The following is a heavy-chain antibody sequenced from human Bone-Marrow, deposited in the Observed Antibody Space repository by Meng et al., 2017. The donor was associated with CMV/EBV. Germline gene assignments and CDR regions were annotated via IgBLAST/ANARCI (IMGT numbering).Heavy chain of an antibody. Sequence: GESLKISCAASGFTFSSYWMHWVRQAPGKGLVWVSRINSDGSSTSYADSVKGRFTISRDNAKNTLYLQMNSLRAEDTAVYYCARARRDYDSSGYYNRDEYYFDYWAQGTLVTVPS. D-gene: IGHD3-22*01. V-gene: IGHV3-74*01. CDR3: ARARRDYDSSGYYNRDEYYFDY. CDR2: INSDGSST. J-gene: IGHJ4*02. CDR1: GFTFSSYW.